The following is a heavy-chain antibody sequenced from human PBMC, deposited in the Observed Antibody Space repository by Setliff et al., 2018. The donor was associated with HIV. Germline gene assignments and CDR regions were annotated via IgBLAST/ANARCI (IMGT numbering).Heavy chain of an antibody. CDR1: GYTFTSYG. CDR2: TSAYNGNT. V-gene: IGHV1-18*01. J-gene: IGHJ3*02. CDR3: ARDRSIIMTFGGGNDAFDI. Sequence: ASVKVSCKASGYTFTSYGISWVRQAPGQGLEWMGWTSAYNGNTNYAQKFQGRVTMTADTSTTTAYMELRSLRSDDTAVYYCARDRSIIMTFGGGNDAFDIWGQGTMVTVS. D-gene: IGHD3-16*01.